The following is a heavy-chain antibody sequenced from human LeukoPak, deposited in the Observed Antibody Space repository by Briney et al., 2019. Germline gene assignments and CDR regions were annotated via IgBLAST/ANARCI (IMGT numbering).Heavy chain of an antibody. D-gene: IGHD3-22*01. J-gene: IGHJ4*02. Sequence: GGSLRLSCAASGFTFDDYTMHWVRQAPGKGLEWVSLISWDGGSTYYADSVKGRFTMSRDNSKNSLYLQMNSLRTEDTAFYYCAKGDSRAYSGDFDYWGQGTLVTVSS. CDR3: AKGDSRAYSGDFDY. CDR2: ISWDGGST. V-gene: IGHV3-43*01. CDR1: GFTFDDYT.